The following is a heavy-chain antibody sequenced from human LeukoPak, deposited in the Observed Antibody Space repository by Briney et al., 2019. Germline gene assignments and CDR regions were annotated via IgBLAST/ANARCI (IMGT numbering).Heavy chain of an antibody. J-gene: IGHJ4*02. CDR1: GFTFSSYA. Sequence: GGSVRLSCAASGFTFSSYAITWVRQAPGKGLEWVSSISGSSTSTYYAESVKGRFTISRDNSKNTLYLQMNSLRAEDSAVYYCAKERQAWGVGADYFDYWGQGTLVTVSS. CDR3: AKERQAWGVGADYFDY. V-gene: IGHV3-23*01. CDR2: ISGSSTST. D-gene: IGHD1-26*01.